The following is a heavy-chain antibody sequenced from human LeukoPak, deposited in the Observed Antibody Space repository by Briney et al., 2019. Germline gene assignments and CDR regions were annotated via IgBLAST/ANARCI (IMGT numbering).Heavy chain of an antibody. CDR2: ISGSGGST. CDR3: ARGAAAGTRILETL. V-gene: IGHV3-23*01. D-gene: IGHD6-13*01. CDR1: GFTFSSYA. Sequence: PGGSLRLSCAASGFTFSSYAMSWVRQAPGKGLEWVSAISGSGGSTYYADSVKGRFTISRDNSKNTLYLQMNSLRAEDTAVYYCARGAAAGTRILETLWGQGTLVTVSS. J-gene: IGHJ4*02.